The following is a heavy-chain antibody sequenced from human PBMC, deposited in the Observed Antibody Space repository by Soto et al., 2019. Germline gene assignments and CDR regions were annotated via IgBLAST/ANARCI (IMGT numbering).Heavy chain of an antibody. CDR3: ASSGYSYGYEALDY. CDR1: GYTFTSYG. D-gene: IGHD5-18*01. V-gene: IGHV1-18*01. J-gene: IGHJ4*01. Sequence: ASVKVSCKASGYTFTSYGISWVRQAPGQGLEWMGWISAYNGTTNYAQKLQGRVTMTTDTSTSTAYMELRSLRSDDTAVYYCASSGYSYGYEALDYWGHGTLVTVSS. CDR2: ISAYNGTT.